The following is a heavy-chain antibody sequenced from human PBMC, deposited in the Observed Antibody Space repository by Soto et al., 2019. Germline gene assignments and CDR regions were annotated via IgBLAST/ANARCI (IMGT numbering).Heavy chain of an antibody. J-gene: IGHJ4*02. D-gene: IGHD3-16*01. CDR3: ARGVGSANNYDY. V-gene: IGHV1-69*13. Sequence: SVKVSCKASGGTFSSYAISWVRQAPGQGLEWMGGIIPIFGTANYAQKFQGIVTITADESTSTAYMELSSLRSEDTAVYYCARGVGSANNYDYWGQGTLVTVSS. CDR1: GGTFSSYA. CDR2: IIPIFGTA.